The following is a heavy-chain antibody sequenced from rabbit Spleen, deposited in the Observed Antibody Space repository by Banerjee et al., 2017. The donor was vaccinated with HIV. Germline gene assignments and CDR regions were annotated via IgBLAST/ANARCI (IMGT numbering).Heavy chain of an antibody. CDR2: IAGSSSAFT. CDR1: GFSFSSNDY. CDR3: ARDTGSSFSSYGMDL. D-gene: IGHD8-1*01. J-gene: IGHJ6*01. V-gene: IGHV1S40*01. Sequence: QSLEESGGALVKPGASLTLTCTASGFSFSSNDYMCWVRQAPGKGLEWISCIAGSSSAFTYSATWAKGRFTISKTSSTTVTLQMTSLTVADTATYFCARDTGSSFSSYGMDLWGPGTLVTVS.